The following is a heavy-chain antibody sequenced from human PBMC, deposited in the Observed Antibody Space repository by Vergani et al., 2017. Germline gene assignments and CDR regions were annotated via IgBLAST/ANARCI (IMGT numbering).Heavy chain of an antibody. Sequence: EVQLLESGGDLVQPGGSLRLSCAASGFTFNHYAMNWVRQAPGKGLEWVSGISGSGGSTYYAGSVKGRFTISRDSSKNTLYLQMNSPSAGDTAVYYCAKAKPRNSGYDYLYYYHAMDVWGQGTTVTVSS. D-gene: IGHD5-12*01. J-gene: IGHJ6*02. CDR1: GFTFNHYA. CDR2: ISGSGGST. V-gene: IGHV3-23*01. CDR3: AKAKPRNSGYDYLYYYHAMDV.